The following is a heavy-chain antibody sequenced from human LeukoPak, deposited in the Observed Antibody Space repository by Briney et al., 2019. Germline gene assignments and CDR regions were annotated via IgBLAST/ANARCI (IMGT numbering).Heavy chain of an antibody. D-gene: IGHD3-22*01. CDR1: GFTFDDYT. CDR3: AKGIYYDSSGYYYAEKLDAFDI. V-gene: IGHV3-9*01. J-gene: IGHJ3*02. CDR2: ISWNSGSI. Sequence: PGRSLRLSCAASGFTFDDYTMHWVRQAPGKGLEWASGISWNSGSIGYADSVKGRFTISRDNSKNTLYLQMNSLRAEDTAVYYCAKGIYYDSSGYYYAEKLDAFDIWGQGTMVTVSS.